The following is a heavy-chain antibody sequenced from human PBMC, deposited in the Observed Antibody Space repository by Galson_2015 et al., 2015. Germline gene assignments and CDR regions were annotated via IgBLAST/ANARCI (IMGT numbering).Heavy chain of an antibody. CDR2: ISYDGSNK. CDR1: GFTFSSYG. Sequence: SLRLSCAASGFTFSSYGMHWVRQAPGKGLEWVAVISYDGSNKYYADSVKGRFTISRDNSKNTLYLQMNSLRAEDTAVYYCAKDQSSSGWHLRSYYCGMDVWGQGTTVTVSS. V-gene: IGHV3-30*18. CDR3: AKDQSSSGWHLRSYYCGMDV. J-gene: IGHJ6*02. D-gene: IGHD6-19*01.